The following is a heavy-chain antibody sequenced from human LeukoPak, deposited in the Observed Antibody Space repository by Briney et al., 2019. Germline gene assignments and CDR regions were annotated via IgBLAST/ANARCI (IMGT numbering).Heavy chain of an antibody. J-gene: IGHJ4*02. Sequence: PGGSLRLSCAASGFTLSSYGMHWVRQAPGKGLEWVAFIRYDGSNKYYADSVKGRFTISRDNSKNTLYLQMNSLRAEDTAVYYCAKDTTIFGVVIRFFDYWGQGTLVTVSS. D-gene: IGHD3-3*01. V-gene: IGHV3-30*02. CDR1: GFTLSSYG. CDR3: AKDTTIFGVVIRFFDY. CDR2: IRYDGSNK.